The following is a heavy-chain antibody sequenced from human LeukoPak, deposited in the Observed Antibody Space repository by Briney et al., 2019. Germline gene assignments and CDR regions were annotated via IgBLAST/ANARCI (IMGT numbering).Heavy chain of an antibody. CDR2: INHSGST. CDR1: GGSFSGYD. Sequence: SETLSLTCAVYGGSFSGYDWSWIRQPPGKGLEWIGEINHSGSTNYNPSLKSRVTISVDTSKNQFSLKLSSVTAADTAVYYCARGRFTFGGVISHYYYYYGMDVWGQGTTVTVSS. CDR3: ARGRFTFGGVISHYYYYYGMDV. J-gene: IGHJ6*02. D-gene: IGHD3-16*02. V-gene: IGHV4-34*01.